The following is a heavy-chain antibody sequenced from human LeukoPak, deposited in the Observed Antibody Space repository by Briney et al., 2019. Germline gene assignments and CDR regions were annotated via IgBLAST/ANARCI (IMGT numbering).Heavy chain of an antibody. J-gene: IGHJ5*02. Sequence: SETLSLTCTVSGGSISSHYWSWNRQPPGLGLEWIGYIYYSGSTNYNPSLKSRVTISVDTSKNQFSLKLSSVTAADTAVYYCARRMRAAAAGFWFDPWGQGTLVTVSS. CDR3: ARRMRAAAAGFWFDP. D-gene: IGHD6-13*01. V-gene: IGHV4-59*11. CDR2: IYYSGST. CDR1: GGSISSHY.